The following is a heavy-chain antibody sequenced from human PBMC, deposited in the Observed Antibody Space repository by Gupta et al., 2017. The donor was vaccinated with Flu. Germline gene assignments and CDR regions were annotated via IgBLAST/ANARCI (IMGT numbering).Heavy chain of an antibody. Sequence: GKGLEWVGRIKSKSEGEIIDYAAPVKGRFTISKDASMGTLYLRMDSLKTEDTAVYYCTTPRYCTSTSCGSIDYWGQGTLVTVSS. CDR3: TTPRYCTSTSCGSIDY. V-gene: IGHV3-15*01. J-gene: IGHJ4*02. CDR2: IKSKSEGEII. D-gene: IGHD2-2*01.